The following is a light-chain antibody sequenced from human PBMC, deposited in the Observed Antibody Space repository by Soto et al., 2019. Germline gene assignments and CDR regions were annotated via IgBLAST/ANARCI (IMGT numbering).Light chain of an antibody. J-gene: IGKJ2*01. CDR3: HQYDAWPRT. CDR1: QSVRTN. V-gene: IGKV3-15*01. Sequence: EIVMTQSPATLSVSPGERATLSCRASQSVRTNLAWYQQKLGQAPRLLIYGASTRATGIPARFSGSGSGTEFTLTISSLQSEDFAIFYCHQYDAWPRTFGQGTRL. CDR2: GAS.